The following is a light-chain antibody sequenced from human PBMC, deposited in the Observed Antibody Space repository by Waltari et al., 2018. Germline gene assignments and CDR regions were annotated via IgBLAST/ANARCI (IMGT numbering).Light chain of an antibody. V-gene: IGLV1-44*01. CDR3: AAWDDSLNGQV. J-gene: IGLJ3*02. CDR2: SND. Sequence: QSVLTQPPSVSGPPGQRVTISRSGSSSTVGRGPVTWYQQLPGTAPKLLIYSNDQRPSGVPERFSGSKSGTSASLAISGLQSDDEAHYHCAAWDDSLNGQVFGGGTKLTVL. CDR1: SSTVGRGP.